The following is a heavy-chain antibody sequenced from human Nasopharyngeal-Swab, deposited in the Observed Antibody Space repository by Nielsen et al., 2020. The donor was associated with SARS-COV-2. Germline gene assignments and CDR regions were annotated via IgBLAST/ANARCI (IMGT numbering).Heavy chain of an antibody. CDR3: ARARGAYGDYYYYYYTDV. Sequence: SQTLSLTCAISGDSVSSSSAAWNWIRQSPSRGLEWLGRTYYRSKWYNDYAVSVKSRTTINPDTSKNQFSLHLNSVTPEDTAVYYCARARGAYGDYYYYYYTDVWGKGTTVPSP. J-gene: IGHJ6*03. CDR2: TYYRSKWYN. V-gene: IGHV6-1*01. D-gene: IGHD4-17*01. CDR1: GDSVSSSSAA.